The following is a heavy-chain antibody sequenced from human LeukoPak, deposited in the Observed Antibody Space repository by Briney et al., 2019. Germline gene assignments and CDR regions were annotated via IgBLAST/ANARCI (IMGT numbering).Heavy chain of an antibody. CDR2: INQDGSGK. D-gene: IGHD5-24*01. J-gene: IGHJ4*02. CDR1: GFAFSDYF. V-gene: IGHV3-7*01. Sequence: GGYLRLSCAASGFAFSDYFMTWVRQAPGKGLEWVASINQDGSGKDYMDSVKGRFTISRDNAKKSVYLQMNSLRAEDTAVYYCAKGGDGYNSHPYDYWGQGTLVTVSS. CDR3: AKGGDGYNSHPYDY.